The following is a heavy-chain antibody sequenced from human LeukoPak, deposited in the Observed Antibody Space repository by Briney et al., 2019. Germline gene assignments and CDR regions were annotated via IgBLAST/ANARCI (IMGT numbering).Heavy chain of an antibody. CDR3: ARGIVATIRYFDY. CDR1: GGSISSSSYY. Sequence: ASETLSLTCTVSGGSISSSSYYWGWIRQPPGKGLEWIGSIYYSGSTYYNPSLKSRVTISVDTSKNQFSLKLSSVTAADTAVYYGARGIVATIRYFDYWGQETLVTVSS. D-gene: IGHD5-12*01. V-gene: IGHV4-39*01. J-gene: IGHJ4*02. CDR2: IYYSGST.